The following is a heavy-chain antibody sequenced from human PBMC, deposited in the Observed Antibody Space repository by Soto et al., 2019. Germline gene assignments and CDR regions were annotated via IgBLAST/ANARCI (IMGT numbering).Heavy chain of an antibody. J-gene: IGHJ4*02. CDR3: VRDTMRASAAASLDY. CDR2: ISVSGNII. V-gene: IGHV3-48*03. D-gene: IGHD6-13*01. CDR1: GFTFSTYE. Sequence: EVQLVESGGNLVQPGGSLRLSCAASGFTFSTYEFNWVRQAPGRGLEWISYISVSGNIIKYADSVKGRFTLSRDNAENSLHLHMSSLRVDDTALYFCVRDTMRASAAASLDYWGQGTQVIVSS.